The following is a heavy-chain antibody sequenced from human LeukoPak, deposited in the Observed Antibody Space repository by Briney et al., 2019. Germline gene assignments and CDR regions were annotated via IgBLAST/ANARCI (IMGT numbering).Heavy chain of an antibody. CDR1: GYTFTDYY. Sequence: ASVKVSCKASGYTFTDYYMYWVRQAPGQGLEWMGWINTNTGNPTYAQGFTGRFVFSLDTSVSTAYLQISSLKAEDTAVYYCARDRGYCSGGSCFYYYYGMDVWGQGTTVTVSS. V-gene: IGHV7-4-1*02. J-gene: IGHJ6*02. CDR2: INTNTGNP. D-gene: IGHD2-15*01. CDR3: ARDRGYCSGGSCFYYYYGMDV.